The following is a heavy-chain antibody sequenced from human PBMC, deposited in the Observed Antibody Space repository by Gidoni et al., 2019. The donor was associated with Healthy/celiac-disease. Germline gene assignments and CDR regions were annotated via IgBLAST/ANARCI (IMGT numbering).Heavy chain of an antibody. CDR1: GFTFSSYD. Sequence: VHLVESGGGLVQPGGSLRLSCAASGFTFSSYDMHWVRQATGKGLEWVSGIASAGDTYYAYSGKGRFTISRENAKNSMYLQMKSLRDGDTAVYYWARGKRFLEWLYKGFDYWGQGTLVTVSS. D-gene: IGHD3-3*01. J-gene: IGHJ4*02. CDR3: ARGKRFLEWLYKGFDY. CDR2: IASAGDT. V-gene: IGHV3-13*01.